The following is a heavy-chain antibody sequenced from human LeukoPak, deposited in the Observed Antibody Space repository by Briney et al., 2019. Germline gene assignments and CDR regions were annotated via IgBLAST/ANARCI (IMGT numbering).Heavy chain of an antibody. CDR1: GGSISSGGYS. J-gene: IGHJ3*02. V-gene: IGHV4-30-2*02. D-gene: IGHD6-13*01. CDR2: IYHSGST. CDR3: ASRYSSSRDDAFDI. Sequence: SETLSLTCAVSGGSISSGGYSWSWIRQPPGKGLEWIGYIYHSGSTYYNPSLKSRVTISVDRSKNQFSLKLSSVTAADTAVYYCASRYSSSRDDAFDIWGQGTMVTVSS.